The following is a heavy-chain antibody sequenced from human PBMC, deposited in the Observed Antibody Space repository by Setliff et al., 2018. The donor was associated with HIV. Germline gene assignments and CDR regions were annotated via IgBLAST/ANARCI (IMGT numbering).Heavy chain of an antibody. J-gene: IGHJ6*02. CDR2: IYTSGST. V-gene: IGHV4-61*02. Sequence: PSETLSLTCTVSGGSISSGSYYWSWIRQPAGKGLEWIGRIYTSGSTNYNPSLKSRVTISVDTSKNHFSLKLSSVIAADTAVYYCARIFGDQGYYYGMDVWGQGTTVTVSS. D-gene: IGHD3-3*01. CDR3: ARIFGDQGYYYGMDV. CDR1: GGSISSGSYY.